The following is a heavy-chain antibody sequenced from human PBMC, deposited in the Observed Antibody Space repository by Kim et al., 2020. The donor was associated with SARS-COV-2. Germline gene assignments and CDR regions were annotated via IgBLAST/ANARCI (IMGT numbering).Heavy chain of an antibody. Sequence: GGSLRLSCAASGFTFSSYSMNWVRQAPGKGLEWVSSISSSSSYIYYADSVKGRFTISRDNAKNSLYLQMNSLRAEDTAVYYCARAVAVGGLFDYWGQGTLVTVSS. D-gene: IGHD3-16*01. CDR1: GFTFSSYS. CDR3: ARAVAVGGLFDY. V-gene: IGHV3-21*01. J-gene: IGHJ4*02. CDR2: ISSSSSYI.